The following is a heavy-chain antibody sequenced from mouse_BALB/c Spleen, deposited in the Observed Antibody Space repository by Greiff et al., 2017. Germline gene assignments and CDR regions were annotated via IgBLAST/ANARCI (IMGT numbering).Heavy chain of an antibody. CDR1: GYAFTNYL. J-gene: IGHJ2*01. V-gene: IGHV1-54*01. CDR3: ARDKGRYLDY. CDR2: INPGSGGT. Sequence: QVQLQQSGAELVRPGTSVKVSCKASGYAFTNYLIEWVKQRPGQGLEWIGVINPGSGGTNYNEKFKGKATMTADKSSSTAYMQLSSLTSDDSAVYYCARDKGRYLDYWGQGTTLTVSS.